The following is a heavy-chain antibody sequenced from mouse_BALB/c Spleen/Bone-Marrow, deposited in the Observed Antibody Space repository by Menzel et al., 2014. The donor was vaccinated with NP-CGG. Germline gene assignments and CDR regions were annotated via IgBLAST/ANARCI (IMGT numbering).Heavy chain of an antibody. V-gene: IGHV1S81*02. CDR3: ARSDGYYPYYYAMDY. D-gene: IGHD2-3*01. CDR2: INPSNGRT. J-gene: IGHJ4*01. Sequence: QVQPKQSGAELVKPGASVKLFCQASGYTFTSFRMHRVKQRPGQGPEWIGEINPSNGRTNYNERFKSKATLTVDKSSSTAYMQLSSLTSEDSAVYYCARSDGYYPYYYAMDYWGQGTSVTVSS. CDR1: GYTFTSFR.